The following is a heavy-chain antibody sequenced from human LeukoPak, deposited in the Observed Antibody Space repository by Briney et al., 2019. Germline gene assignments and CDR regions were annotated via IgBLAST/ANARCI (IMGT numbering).Heavy chain of an antibody. CDR2: ISGSGTST. Sequence: PGGSLRLSCAASGFTFSTFAMSWVRQAPGKGLEWVSTISGSGTSTYFADSVKGRFTISRDNSKNTLYLQMNSLRAEDTAVYYCAKDPEQLIGNCSGGTCSLRYWGQGTLVTVSS. CDR3: AKDPEQLIGNCSGGTCSLRY. V-gene: IGHV3-23*01. CDR1: GFTFSTFA. D-gene: IGHD2-15*01. J-gene: IGHJ4*02.